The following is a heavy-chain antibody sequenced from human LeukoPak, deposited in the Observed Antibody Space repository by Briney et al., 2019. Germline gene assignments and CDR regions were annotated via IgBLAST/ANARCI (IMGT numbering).Heavy chain of an antibody. V-gene: IGHV1-69*06. CDR2: IIPFFGTT. Sequence: SVKVSCKASGCTFSSYAISWVRQAPGQGLEWMGGIIPFFGTTNYAQKFQGRVTITADKSTSTAYMELRSLRSEDTAVYYCARETYSGSYSYYFDYWGQGTLVTVSS. CDR3: ARETYSGSYSYYFDY. CDR1: GCTFSSYA. J-gene: IGHJ4*02. D-gene: IGHD1-26*01.